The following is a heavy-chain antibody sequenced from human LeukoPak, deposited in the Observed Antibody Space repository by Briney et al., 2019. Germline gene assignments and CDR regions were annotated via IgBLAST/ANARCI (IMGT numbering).Heavy chain of an antibody. CDR3: ARLLSSGSTRRIYEY. J-gene: IGHJ4*02. D-gene: IGHD6-6*01. V-gene: IGHV3-64*01. CDR1: GFTFSGYS. CDR2: ITPDGGGT. Sequence: GSLRLSCAASGFTFSGYSMHWVRQAPGKGLEYVSAITPDGGGTYYASSGRGRFTISRDNSMNTLYLQMGGLRDEDMAVYYCARLLSSGSTRRIYEYWGQGTLVTVSS.